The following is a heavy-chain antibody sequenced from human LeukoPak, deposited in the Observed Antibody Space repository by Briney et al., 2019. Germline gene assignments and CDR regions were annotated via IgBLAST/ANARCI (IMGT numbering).Heavy chain of an antibody. Sequence: ASVKVSXKASGYTFTSYDINWVRQATGQGLEWMGWMNPNSGNTGYAQKFQGRVTITRNTSISTAYMELSSLRSEDTAVYYCARGLLYGSSFPYWGQGTLVTVSS. D-gene: IGHD6-6*01. CDR2: MNPNSGNT. CDR3: ARGLLYGSSFPY. V-gene: IGHV1-8*03. J-gene: IGHJ4*02. CDR1: GYTFTSYD.